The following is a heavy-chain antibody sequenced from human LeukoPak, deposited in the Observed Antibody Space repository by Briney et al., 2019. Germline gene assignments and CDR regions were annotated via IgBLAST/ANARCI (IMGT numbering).Heavy chain of an antibody. J-gene: IGHJ4*02. CDR3: ARDNGWYGFDY. CDR1: GYTFTGNY. CDR2: INPNSGGT. Sequence: ASVKVSCKASGYTFTGNYIHWVRQAPGQGLEWMGWINPNSGGTNHAQKFQGRVTMTRDTSITTAYMELSRLGSDDTAVYLCARDNGWYGFDYWGQGTLVTVSS. V-gene: IGHV1-2*02. D-gene: IGHD6-19*01.